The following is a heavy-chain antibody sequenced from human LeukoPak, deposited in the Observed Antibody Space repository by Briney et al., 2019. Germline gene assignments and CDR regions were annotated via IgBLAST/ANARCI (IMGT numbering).Heavy chain of an antibody. Sequence: GGSLRLSCTASGFTFGDYVMSWFRQAPGKGLEWVGRIKTKTDGGTTDYAAPVKGRFAISRDDSKNTLYLQMNSLKTEDTAVYYCTTAHYYYDSSGYYQFPDYWGQRTLVTVSS. D-gene: IGHD3-22*01. J-gene: IGHJ4*02. CDR3: TTAHYYYDSSGYYQFPDY. CDR2: IKTKTDGGTT. CDR1: GFTFGDYV. V-gene: IGHV3-15*01.